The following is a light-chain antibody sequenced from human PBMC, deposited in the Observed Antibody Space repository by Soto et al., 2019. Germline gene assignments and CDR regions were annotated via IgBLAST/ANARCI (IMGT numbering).Light chain of an antibody. CDR2: GAS. J-gene: IGKJ2*01. CDR1: QSLSSSY. Sequence: IVLTQSPGTLSLSPGDRATLSCRARQSLSSSYLAWYQQRPGQAPRLLIYGASSRATGIPDRFSGSGSGTDFTLTISRLEPEDFAVYYCQQYGSSPYTFGQGTKLEIK. CDR3: QQYGSSPYT. V-gene: IGKV3-20*01.